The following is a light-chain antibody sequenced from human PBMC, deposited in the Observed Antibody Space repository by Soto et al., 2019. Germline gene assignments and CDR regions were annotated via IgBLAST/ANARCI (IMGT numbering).Light chain of an antibody. Sequence: QSALTQPPSASGSPGQSVTISRTGTSSDVGDYNYVSWYQHHPGKAPKLMIYEVSKRPSGVPDRFSGSKSGNTASLTVSGLQADDEADYYCSSYAGSNNFVVFGGGTKLSVL. CDR2: EVS. CDR1: SSDVGDYNY. V-gene: IGLV2-8*01. J-gene: IGLJ2*01. CDR3: SSYAGSNNFVV.